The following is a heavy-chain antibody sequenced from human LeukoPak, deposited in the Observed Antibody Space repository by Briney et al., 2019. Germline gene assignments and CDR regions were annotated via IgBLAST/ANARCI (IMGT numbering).Heavy chain of an antibody. D-gene: IGHD5-12*01. CDR3: ARVGVGGYDYGLWFDP. V-gene: IGHV4-59*01. CDR1: GGSISSYY. J-gene: IGHJ5*02. CDR2: MYYSGST. Sequence: SETLSLTCTVSGGSISSYYWSWIRQPPGKGLEWIGYMYYSGSTNYNPSLKSRVTISVDMSKNQVSLKLSSVTAADTAVYYCARVGVGGYDYGLWFDPRGQGTLVTVSS.